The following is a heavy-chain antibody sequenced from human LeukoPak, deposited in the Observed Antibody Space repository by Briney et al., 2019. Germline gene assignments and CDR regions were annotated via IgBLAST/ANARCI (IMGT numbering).Heavy chain of an antibody. V-gene: IGHV4-34*01. CDR1: GGSFSGYH. Sequence: SETLSLTCTVDGGSFSGYHCGWVRQPPGKGLEWIGEINRGGSTNYNPSLKSRVTISVDTSKNQFSLKLSSVTAADTAVYYCARQQVVVVSEAAGTDIWGQATMVTVSS. CDR2: INRGGST. CDR3: ARQQVVVVSEAAGTDI. J-gene: IGHJ3*02. D-gene: IGHD2-2*01.